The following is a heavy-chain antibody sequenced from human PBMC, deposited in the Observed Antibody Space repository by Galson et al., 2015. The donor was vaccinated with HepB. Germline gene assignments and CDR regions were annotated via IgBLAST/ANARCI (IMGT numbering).Heavy chain of an antibody. CDR3: AGYYYDSSGYIGPLDY. CDR2: IIPILGIA. Sequence: SVKVSCKASGGTFSSYTISWVRQAPGQGLEWMGRIIPILGIANYAQKFQGRVTITADKSTSTAYMELSSLRSEDTAVYYCAGYYYDSSGYIGPLDYWGQGTLVTVSS. D-gene: IGHD3-22*01. CDR1: GGTFSSYT. J-gene: IGHJ4*02. V-gene: IGHV1-69*02.